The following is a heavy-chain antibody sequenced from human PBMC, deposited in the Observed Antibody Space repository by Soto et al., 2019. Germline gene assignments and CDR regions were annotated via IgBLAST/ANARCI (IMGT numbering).Heavy chain of an antibody. CDR2: IKQDGSEK. J-gene: IGHJ4*02. CDR1: GFTFSSYW. D-gene: IGHD6-13*01. V-gene: IGHV3-7*03. Sequence: GGSLRLSCAASGFTFSSYWMSWFRQAPGKGLEWVANIKQDGSEKYYVDSVKGRFTISRDNAKNSLYLQMNSLRAEDTAVYYCARDRAGYSSSWYGVFDYWGQGTLVTVSS. CDR3: ARDRAGYSSSWYGVFDY.